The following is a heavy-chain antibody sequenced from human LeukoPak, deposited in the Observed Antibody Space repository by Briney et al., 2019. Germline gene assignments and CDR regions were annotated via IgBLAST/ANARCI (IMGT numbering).Heavy chain of an antibody. J-gene: IGHJ5*02. CDR3: ARGFYDGVNWFDP. V-gene: IGHV3-7*01. CDR2: IKQDGNEK. D-gene: IGHD5/OR15-5a*01. Sequence: PGGSLRLSCAASGFTFSSYGMHRVRQAPGKGLEWVANIKQDGNEKYYVESVKGRFIISRDNAKNSLYLQMNSLRAEDTAVYYCARGFYDGVNWFDPWGQGTLVTVSS. CDR1: GFTFSSYG.